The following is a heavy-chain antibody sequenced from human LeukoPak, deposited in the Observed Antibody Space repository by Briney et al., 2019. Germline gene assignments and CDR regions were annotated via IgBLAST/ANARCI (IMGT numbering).Heavy chain of an antibody. V-gene: IGHV4-59*01. CDR2: IYYSGGT. CDR3: ARMVAAYRMVDY. D-gene: IGHD2-15*01. CDR1: GVSISSYY. J-gene: IGHJ4*02. Sequence: SETLSLTCTVSGVSISSYYRSWIRQPPGKGLEWIGYIYYSGGTNYNPSLKSRVTISVDTSKNQCSLKLSSVTAADTAVYYCARMVAAYRMVDYWGQGTLVTVSS.